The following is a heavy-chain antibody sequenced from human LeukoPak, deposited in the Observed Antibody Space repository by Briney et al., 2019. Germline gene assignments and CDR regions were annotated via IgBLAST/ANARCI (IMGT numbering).Heavy chain of an antibody. J-gene: IGHJ5*02. CDR1: GDSISTSSYY. CDR2: IYFSGST. V-gene: IGHV4-39*01. CDR3: TGSYYLAYNWFDP. Sequence: SETLCLTCSVSGDSISTSSYYWGWIRQPPGKGLEWIANIYFSGSTYYNPSLKSRVTISVDTSKNQFSLKLTSVTASDTAVYYCTGSYYLAYNWFDPWGQGTLVTLSS. D-gene: IGHD1-26*01.